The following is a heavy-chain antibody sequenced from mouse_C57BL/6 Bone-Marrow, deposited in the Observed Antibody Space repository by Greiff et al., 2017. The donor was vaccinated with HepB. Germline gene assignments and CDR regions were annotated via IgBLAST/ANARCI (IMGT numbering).Heavy chain of an antibody. J-gene: IGHJ4*01. D-gene: IGHD2-5*01. CDR3: ARPFYYSNFPLAMDY. V-gene: IGHV1-19*01. CDR2: INPYNGGT. Sequence: VQLQQSGPVLVKPGASVKMSCKASGYTFTDYYMNWVNQSHGKSLEWIGVINPYNGGTSYNQKFKGKATLTVDKSSSTAYMELNSLTSEDSAVYYCARPFYYSNFPLAMDYWGQGTSVTVSS. CDR1: GYTFTDYY.